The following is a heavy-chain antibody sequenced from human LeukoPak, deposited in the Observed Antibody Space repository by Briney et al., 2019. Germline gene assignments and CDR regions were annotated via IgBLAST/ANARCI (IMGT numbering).Heavy chain of an antibody. Sequence: GASVKVSCKASGGTFSSYAISWVRQAPGQGLEWMGRIIPILGIANYAQKFQGRVTITADKSTSTAYMELSSLRSEDTAVYYCATVPKPYYYDSSGFPYYFDYWGQGTLVTVSS. J-gene: IGHJ4*02. CDR3: ATVPKPYYYDSSGFPYYFDY. D-gene: IGHD3-22*01. CDR2: IIPILGIA. V-gene: IGHV1-69*04. CDR1: GGTFSSYA.